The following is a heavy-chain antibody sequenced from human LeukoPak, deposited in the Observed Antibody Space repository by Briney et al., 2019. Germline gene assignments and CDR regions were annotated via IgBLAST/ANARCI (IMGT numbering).Heavy chain of an antibody. J-gene: IGHJ4*02. CDR2: VYHTGST. V-gene: IGHV4-59*02. D-gene: IGHD3-22*01. CDR3: ARGDSSGYYYPYYFDY. CDR1: GGSVTTFY. Sequence: SETLSLTCNVSGGSVTTFYWSWIRQSPRKGLEWIGYVYHTGSTKYNPSLKSRVTMSMDTSKNHFSLQLHSVTAADTAVYYCARGDSSGYYYPYYFDYWGQGTLVTVSS.